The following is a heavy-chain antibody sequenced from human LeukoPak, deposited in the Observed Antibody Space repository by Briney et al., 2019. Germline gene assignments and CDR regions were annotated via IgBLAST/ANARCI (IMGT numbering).Heavy chain of an antibody. V-gene: IGHV1-2*02. CDR2: INPNSGGT. J-gene: IGHJ4*02. CDR1: GYTFTGYY. D-gene: IGHD3-10*01. CDR3: ARGMVRGGIPQAAY. Sequence: GASVKVSCKASGYTFTGYYMHWVRQAPGQGLEWMGWINPNSGGTNYAQKFQGRVTMTRDTSISTAYMELSRLRSDDTAVYYCARGMVRGGIPQAAYWGQGTLVTVSS.